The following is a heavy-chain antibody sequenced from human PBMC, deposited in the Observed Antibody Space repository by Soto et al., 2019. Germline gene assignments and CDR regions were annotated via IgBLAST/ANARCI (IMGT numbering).Heavy chain of an antibody. Sequence: GESLKISCKGSGYTFTNYWIGWVRQMPGKGLEWMGIIYPGDSDTRYNPSFQGQVTISADKSITTTYLRWTSLKASDTAIYYCAASIFYYGMDVWGQGTTVTVSS. J-gene: IGHJ6*02. CDR1: GYTFTNYW. V-gene: IGHV5-51*01. CDR3: AASIFYYGMDV. CDR2: IYPGDSDT.